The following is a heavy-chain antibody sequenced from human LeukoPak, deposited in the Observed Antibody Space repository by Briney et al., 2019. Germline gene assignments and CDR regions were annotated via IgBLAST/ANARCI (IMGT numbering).Heavy chain of an antibody. CDR2: ISYDGSNK. J-gene: IGHJ5*02. CDR3: ARDWGPGGSSSRESNWFDP. CDR1: GFTFSSYA. V-gene: IGHV3-30-3*01. Sequence: PGGSLRLFCAASGFTFSSYAMHWVRQAPGKGLEWVAVISYDGSNKYYADSVEGRFTISRDNSKNTLYLQMNSLRAEGPAVYYCARDWGPGGSSSRESNWFDPWGQGTLVTVSS. D-gene: IGHD6-13*01.